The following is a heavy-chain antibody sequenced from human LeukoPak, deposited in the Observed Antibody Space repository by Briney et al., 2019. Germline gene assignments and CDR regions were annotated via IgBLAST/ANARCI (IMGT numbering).Heavy chain of an antibody. Sequence: GGSLRLSCAASGFTFSSYWMHWVRQAPGKGLVWVSRINTDGSSTSYADSVKGRFTISRDNAKNTLYLQMNSLRAEDTAVYYCARDPKGYCSSTSCDDRFDYWGQGTLVTVSS. J-gene: IGHJ4*02. CDR2: INTDGSST. CDR3: ARDPKGYCSSTSCDDRFDY. CDR1: GFTFSSYW. V-gene: IGHV3-74*01. D-gene: IGHD2-2*01.